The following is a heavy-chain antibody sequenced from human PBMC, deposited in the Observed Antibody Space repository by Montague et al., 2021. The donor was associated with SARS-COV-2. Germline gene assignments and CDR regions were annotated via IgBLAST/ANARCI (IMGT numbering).Heavy chain of an antibody. CDR3: ARRLYCSSTNCPYYFDK. V-gene: IGHV2-5*02. CDR1: GFSLNTDGVG. CDR2: VSWDDDN. Sequence: PALVKPTQTLTLTCVFSGFSLNTDGVGVAWIRQPPGKALEWLALVSWDDDNRYNPSVKRRVTVTKGTSENQVVLTMTNMDPVDTATYYCARRLYCSSTNCPYYFDKWGQGTLVIVSS. D-gene: IGHD2-2*01. J-gene: IGHJ4*02.